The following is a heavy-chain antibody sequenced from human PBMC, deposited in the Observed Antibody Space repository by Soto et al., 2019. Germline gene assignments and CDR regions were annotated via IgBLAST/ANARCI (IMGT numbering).Heavy chain of an antibody. CDR1: GGSISSGGYY. Sequence: QVQLQESGPGLVKPSQTLSLTCTVSGGSISSGGYYWSWIRQHPGKGLEWIGYIYYSGSTYYNPSLKSRVTISVDTSKNQFYLKLSSVTAADTAVSYCARGSTGYMIGYGMDVWGQGTTVTVSS. CDR3: ARGSTGYMIGYGMDV. J-gene: IGHJ6*02. V-gene: IGHV4-31*03. CDR2: IYYSGST. D-gene: IGHD1-1*01.